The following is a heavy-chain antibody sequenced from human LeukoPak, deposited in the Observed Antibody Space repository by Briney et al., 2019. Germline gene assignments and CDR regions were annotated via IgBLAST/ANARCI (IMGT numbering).Heavy chain of an antibody. Sequence: PGGSLRLSCAASGFTFSDYYMSWIRQAPGKGLEWVSVIYSGGTTYYADSVKGRFTISRDNSKNSLYLQMNSLRAEDTAVYYCARVYGSSWSDAFDIWGQGTMVTVSS. J-gene: IGHJ3*02. CDR3: ARVYGSSWSDAFDI. CDR2: IYSGGTT. D-gene: IGHD6-13*01. V-gene: IGHV3-53*01. CDR1: GFTFSDYY.